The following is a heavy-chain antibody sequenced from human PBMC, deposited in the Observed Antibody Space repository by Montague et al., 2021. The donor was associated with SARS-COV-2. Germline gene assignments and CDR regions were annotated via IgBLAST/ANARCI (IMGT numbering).Heavy chain of an antibody. V-gene: IGHV4-39*01. CDR3: ARAYCGGDCYFYWYFDL. CDR1: GGSISSSIDY. D-gene: IGHD2-21*02. J-gene: IGHJ2*01. CDR2: VYESGRT. Sequence: SETLSLTCTVSGGSISSSIDYWGWIRQPPGKGLEWIGSVYESGRTYYNPSLKSRVTISVDTSQNRFSLKLRSVTAADTAVYYCARAYCGGDCYFYWYFDLWGRGTLVTVSS.